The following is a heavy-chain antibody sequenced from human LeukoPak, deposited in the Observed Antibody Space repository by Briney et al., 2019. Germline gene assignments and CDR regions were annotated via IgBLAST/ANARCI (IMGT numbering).Heavy chain of an antibody. CDR2: ISGSGGST. D-gene: IGHD6-13*01. V-gene: IGHV3-23*01. CDR1: GFTFSSYA. CDR3: AKCDMGSSSWYFRAYFDY. Sequence: SGGSLRLSCAASGFTFSSYAMSLVRQAPGKGLEWVSAISGSGGSTYYADSVKGRFTISRDNSKNTLYLQMNSLRAEDTAVYYCAKCDMGSSSWYFRAYFDYWGQGTLVTVSS. J-gene: IGHJ4*02.